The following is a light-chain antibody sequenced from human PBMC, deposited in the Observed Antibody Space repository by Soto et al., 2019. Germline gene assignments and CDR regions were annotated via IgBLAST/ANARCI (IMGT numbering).Light chain of an antibody. Sequence: DIQLTQSPSFLSASVGERVTITCRASQGISRYLAWYQQKPGKAPKLLMYATSTLQSGVPSRFSGIGSGTEFTLTISSLQPDDFATYYCQQYNSYSTFGGGTKVDIK. J-gene: IGKJ4*01. CDR2: ATS. V-gene: IGKV1-9*01. CDR3: QQYNSYST. CDR1: QGISRY.